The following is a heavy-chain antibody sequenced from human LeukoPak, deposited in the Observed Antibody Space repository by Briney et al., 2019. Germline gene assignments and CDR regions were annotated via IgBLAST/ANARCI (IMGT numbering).Heavy chain of an antibody. J-gene: IGHJ6*02. Sequence: SETLSLTCAVYGGSFSGYYWSWIRQPPGKGLEWIGEINHSGSTNYNPSLKSRVTISVDTSKNQFSLKLSSVTAADTAVYYCARDLTMVRGVYYYYGMDVWGQGTTVTVSS. D-gene: IGHD3-10*01. CDR3: ARDLTMVRGVYYYYGMDV. V-gene: IGHV4-34*01. CDR1: GGSFSGYY. CDR2: INHSGST.